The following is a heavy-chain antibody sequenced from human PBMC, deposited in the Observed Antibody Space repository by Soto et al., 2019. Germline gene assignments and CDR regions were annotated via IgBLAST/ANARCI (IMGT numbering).Heavy chain of an antibody. J-gene: IGHJ6*03. CDR1: GGSFSGYY. CDR2: INHSGST. CDR3: ARTGSYGSSPGTYYMDV. Sequence: SATLSLTCAVYGGSFSGYYWSWIRQPPGKGLEWIGEINHSGSTNYNPSLKSRVTISVDTSKNRFSLKLSSVTAADTAVYYCARTGSYGSSPGTYYMDVRGKGTTVTVSS. V-gene: IGHV4-34*01. D-gene: IGHD3-10*01.